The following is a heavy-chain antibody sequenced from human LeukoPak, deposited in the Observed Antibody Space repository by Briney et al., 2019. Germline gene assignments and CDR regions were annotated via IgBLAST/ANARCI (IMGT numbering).Heavy chain of an antibody. Sequence: GGSLRLSCAASGFTFSTYGIHWVRQAPGKGLEWVAFIRYDGTNKWYVDSVKGRFTISRDNSKNMLYLQMNSLGAEDTAVYHCAKDRDYGDYPSAYYYYMDVWGKGTTVTVSS. D-gene: IGHD4-17*01. CDR1: GFTFSTYG. CDR2: IRYDGTNK. J-gene: IGHJ6*03. CDR3: AKDRDYGDYPSAYYYYMDV. V-gene: IGHV3-30*02.